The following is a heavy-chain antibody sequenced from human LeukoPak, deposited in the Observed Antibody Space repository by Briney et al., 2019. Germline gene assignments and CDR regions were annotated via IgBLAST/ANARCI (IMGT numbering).Heavy chain of an antibody. CDR3: TRWVYYYDTSGSRGEY. D-gene: IGHD3-22*01. CDR1: GYSFTNYW. V-gene: IGHV5-51*01. CDR2: IYPGDSDT. J-gene: IGHJ4*02. Sequence: GESLKISCKASGYSFTNYWIGWVRQMRGKGLEWMGIIYPGDSDTRYSPSFQGQITISADKSISTAYMQWSTLKASDTAMYYCTRWVYYYDTSGSRGEYWGQGTLVTVSS.